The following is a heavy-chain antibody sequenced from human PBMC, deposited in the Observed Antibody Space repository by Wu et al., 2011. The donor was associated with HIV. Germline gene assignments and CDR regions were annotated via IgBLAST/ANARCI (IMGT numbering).Heavy chain of an antibody. CDR2: IIPIFETS. Sequence: QVQLVQSGAEVKKPGSSVKVSCKASGDSFSSYAITWVRQAPGQGLEWMGEIIPIFETSNYAQDFQGRVTITADKSTSTAYMELSSLRSEDTAVYYCARAGGGRRGSGFDIWGQGTMLTVSS. CDR1: GDSFSSYA. D-gene: IGHD2-15*01. CDR3: ARAGGGRRGSGFDI. V-gene: IGHV1-69*14. J-gene: IGHJ3*02.